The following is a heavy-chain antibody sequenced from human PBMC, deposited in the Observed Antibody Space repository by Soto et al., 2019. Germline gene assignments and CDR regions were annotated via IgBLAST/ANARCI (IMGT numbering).Heavy chain of an antibody. D-gene: IGHD3-10*01. V-gene: IGHV4-30-2*01. Sequence: QLQLQESGSGLVKPSQKLSLTCTVSGGSINSGGYSWSWIRQPPGKGLEWIGYIYRSGSAYYSPSLQNLVTISVDTVKNHFSLNLTSMTAADTAVYYCAVSGRGGLDVWGQGTTCTVSS. CDR1: GGSINSGGYS. CDR2: IYRSGSA. J-gene: IGHJ6*02. CDR3: AVSGRGGLDV.